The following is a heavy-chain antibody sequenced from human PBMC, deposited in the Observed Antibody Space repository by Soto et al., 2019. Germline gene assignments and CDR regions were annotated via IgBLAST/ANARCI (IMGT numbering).Heavy chain of an antibody. V-gene: IGHV3-72*01. CDR3: ARRITGTPPADGGS. CDR2: IRNIANSYTT. J-gene: IGHJ5*02. D-gene: IGHD1-7*01. Sequence: EVQLVESGGDLVQPGGSLRLSCAVSGFTFSDHYMDWVCQAPGKGLEWVGRIRNIANSYTTDYAASVKGRFTISRDDSKNPLYLQMNSLKTEDTAMYYCARRITGTPPADGGSWGQGTLVTVSS. CDR1: GFTFSDHY.